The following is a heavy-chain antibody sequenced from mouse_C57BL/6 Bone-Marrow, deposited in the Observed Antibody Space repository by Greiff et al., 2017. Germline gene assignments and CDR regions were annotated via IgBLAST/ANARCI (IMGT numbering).Heavy chain of an antibody. Sequence: VTLMESGPGLVAPSQSLSITCTVSGFSLTSYAISWVRQPPGTGLAWLGVIWTGGGTNYNSALKSRLSISKDNSKSQVFLKMNSLQTDDTARYYCARLDSSGVAWFAYWGQGTLVTVSA. V-gene: IGHV2-9-1*01. CDR3: ARLDSSGVAWFAY. D-gene: IGHD3-2*02. J-gene: IGHJ3*01. CDR2: IWTGGGT. CDR1: GFSLTSYA.